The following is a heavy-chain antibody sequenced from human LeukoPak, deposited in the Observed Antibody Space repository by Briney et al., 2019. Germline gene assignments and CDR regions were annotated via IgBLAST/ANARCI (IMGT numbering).Heavy chain of an antibody. V-gene: IGHV1-2*02. CDR1: GYTSTGYY. J-gene: IGHJ6*03. D-gene: IGHD1-26*01. CDR3: ARGGRYSGSYYDYYYYYMDV. CDR2: INPNSGDT. Sequence: ASVKVSCKASGYTSTGYYIHWVRQAPGQGLEWMGRINPNSGDTNFAQKFQGRVTMTTDTSISTAYMELSRLRSDDTAVYYCARGGRYSGSYYDYYYYYMDVWGKGTTVTVSS.